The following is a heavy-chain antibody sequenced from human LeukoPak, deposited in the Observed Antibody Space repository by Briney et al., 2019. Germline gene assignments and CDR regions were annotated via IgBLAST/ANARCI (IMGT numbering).Heavy chain of an antibody. J-gene: IGHJ4*02. CDR2: IRQDGSEK. D-gene: IGHD4-17*01. V-gene: IGHV3-7*01. CDR1: GFIFNNYW. CDR3: ASSDYGAFDY. Sequence: PGGSLRPSCAASGFIFNNYWMTWVRQAPGKGLEWVANIRQDGSEKYYVDSVKGRFTISRDNAKNSLYLQMNSLRAEDTAVYYCASSDYGAFDYWGQGTLVTVSS.